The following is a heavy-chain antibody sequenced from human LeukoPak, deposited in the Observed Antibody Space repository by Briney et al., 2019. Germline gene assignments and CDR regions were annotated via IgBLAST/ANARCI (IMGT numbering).Heavy chain of an antibody. V-gene: IGHV4-4*07. CDR3: ARARSGSYYTGYYYYGMDV. Sequence: SETLSLTCTVSGGSISSYYWSWIRQPAGKGLEWIGRIYTSWSTNYNPSLKSRVTMSVDTSKNQFSLKLSSVTAADTAVYYCARARSGSYYTGYYYYGMDVWGQGTTVTVSS. J-gene: IGHJ6*02. D-gene: IGHD1-26*01. CDR2: IYTSWST. CDR1: GGSISSYY.